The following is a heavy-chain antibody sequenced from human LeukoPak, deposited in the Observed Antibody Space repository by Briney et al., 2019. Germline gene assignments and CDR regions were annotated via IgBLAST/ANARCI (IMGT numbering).Heavy chain of an antibody. CDR3: ASLYDIVGTTVDY. Sequence: ASVKVSCTTSGYTFTNYYIHWVRQAPGQGLEWMGRIDPNTGGTKSAKNFQGRVTMTRDTSISTAYMALSGLRSDDTAVYYCASLYDIVGTTVDYWGQGTLVTVSS. J-gene: IGHJ4*02. CDR1: GYTFTNYY. D-gene: IGHD1-26*01. V-gene: IGHV1-2*06. CDR2: IDPNTGGT.